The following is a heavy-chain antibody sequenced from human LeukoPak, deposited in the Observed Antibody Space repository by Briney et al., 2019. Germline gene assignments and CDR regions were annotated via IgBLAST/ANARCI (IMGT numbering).Heavy chain of an antibody. CDR3: ARGYYDSSGYYQSPIFDY. V-gene: IGHV4-39*07. Sequence: SETQSLTCTVSGGSISSSSYYWGWIRQPPGKGLEWIGSIYYSGSTYYTPSLKSRVTISVDTSKNQFSLKLNSVTAADTAVYYCARGYYDSSGYYQSPIFDYWGQGTLVTVSS. CDR1: GGSISSSSYY. J-gene: IGHJ4*02. CDR2: IYYSGST. D-gene: IGHD3-22*01.